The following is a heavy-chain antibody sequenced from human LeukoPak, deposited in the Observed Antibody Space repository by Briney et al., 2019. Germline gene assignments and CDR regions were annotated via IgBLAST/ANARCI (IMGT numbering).Heavy chain of an antibody. Sequence: SETLSLTCAVYGGSFSGYYWSWIRQPPGKGLEWIGEINHSGSTNYNPSLKSRVTISVDTSKNQFSLKLSSVTAADTAVYYCARLRITMVRGVIRVLDYWGQGTLVTVSS. J-gene: IGHJ4*02. CDR2: INHSGST. D-gene: IGHD3-10*01. CDR3: ARLRITMVRGVIRVLDY. V-gene: IGHV4-34*01. CDR1: GGSFSGYY.